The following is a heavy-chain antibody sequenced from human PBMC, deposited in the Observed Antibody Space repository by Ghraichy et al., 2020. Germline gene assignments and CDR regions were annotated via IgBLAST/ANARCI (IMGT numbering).Heavy chain of an antibody. Sequence: ESLNISCTVSGGSISSYYWSWIRQPPGKGLEWIGYIYYSGSTNYNPSLKSRVTISVDTSKNQFSLKLSSVTAADTAVYYCARVTIAAESWFDPWGQGTLVTVSS. V-gene: IGHV4-59*01. CDR2: IYYSGST. J-gene: IGHJ5*02. D-gene: IGHD6-13*01. CDR3: ARVTIAAESWFDP. CDR1: GGSISSYY.